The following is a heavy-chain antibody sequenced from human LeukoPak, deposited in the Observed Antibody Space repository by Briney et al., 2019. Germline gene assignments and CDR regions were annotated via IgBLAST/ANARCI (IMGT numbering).Heavy chain of an antibody. J-gene: IGHJ4*02. CDR2: INTNTGNP. Sequence: ASVKVSCKASGYTFTSYAMNWVRQAPGQGLEWMGWINTNTGNPTYAQGFTGRFVFSLDTSVSTAYLQISSLKAEDTAVYYCARGPNRYCSSTSCYNYYFDYWGQGTLVTVSS. CDR1: GYTFTSYA. CDR3: ARGPNRYCSSTSCYNYYFDY. D-gene: IGHD2-2*02. V-gene: IGHV7-4-1*02.